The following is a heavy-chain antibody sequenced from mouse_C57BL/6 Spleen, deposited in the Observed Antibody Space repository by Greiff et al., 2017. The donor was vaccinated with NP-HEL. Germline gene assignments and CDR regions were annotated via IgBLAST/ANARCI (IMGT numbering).Heavy chain of an antibody. CDR3: ARSDYDPSFAY. V-gene: IGHV1-64*01. CDR2: IHPNSGST. J-gene: IGHJ3*01. D-gene: IGHD2-4*01. CDR1: GYTFTSYW. Sequence: QGQLQQPGAELVKPGASVKLSCKASGYTFTSYWMHWVKQRPGQGLEWIGMIHPNSGSTNYNEKFKSKATLTVDKSSSTAYMQLSSLTSEDSAVYYCARSDYDPSFAYWGQGTLVTVSA.